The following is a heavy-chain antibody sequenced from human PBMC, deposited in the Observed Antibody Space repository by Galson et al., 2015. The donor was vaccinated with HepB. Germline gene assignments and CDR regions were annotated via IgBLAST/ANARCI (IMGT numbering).Heavy chain of an antibody. Sequence: SVKVSCKASGYTFTSYGISWVRQAPGQGLEWMGWISAYNGNTNYAQKLQGRVTMTTDTSTSTAYMELRSLRSDDTAVYYCARDLRDDILTGYEYWGQGTLVTVSS. CDR3: ARDLRDDILTGYEY. V-gene: IGHV1-18*01. J-gene: IGHJ4*02. CDR1: GYTFTSYG. D-gene: IGHD3-9*01. CDR2: ISAYNGNT.